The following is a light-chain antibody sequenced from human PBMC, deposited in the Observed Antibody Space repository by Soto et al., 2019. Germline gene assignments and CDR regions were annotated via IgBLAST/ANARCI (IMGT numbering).Light chain of an antibody. J-gene: IGKJ2*01. V-gene: IGKV3-20*01. CDR1: QSISNGL. CDR2: NTA. CDR3: HHYGGSPQT. Sequence: VLTQSPATLSLSPGERASLSCRATQSISNGLLAWYQQKPGQAPRLLIYNTASRATGIPDRFSGSGSGTDFTLTINRLEPADFAVYFCHHYGGSPQTFGQGTKLEIK.